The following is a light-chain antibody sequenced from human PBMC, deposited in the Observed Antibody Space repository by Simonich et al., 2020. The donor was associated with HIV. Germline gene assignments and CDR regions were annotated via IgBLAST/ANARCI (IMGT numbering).Light chain of an antibody. Sequence: QSALTQPASVSGSPGQSITISCTGTSSDVGVYNYVSWYQQHPGKAPKLMIYDVSHRPSGVPDRFSGSKSGNTASLTISGLQTEDESDYYCSSYAGTYTVLFGGGTKLTVL. CDR3: SSYAGTYTVL. CDR1: SSDVGVYNY. CDR2: DVS. J-gene: IGLJ3*02. V-gene: IGLV2-11*01.